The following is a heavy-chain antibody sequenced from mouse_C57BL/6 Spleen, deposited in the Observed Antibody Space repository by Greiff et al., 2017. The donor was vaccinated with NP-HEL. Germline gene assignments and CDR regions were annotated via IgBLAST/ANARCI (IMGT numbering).Heavy chain of an antibody. V-gene: IGHV5-16*01. CDR1: GFTFSDYY. CDR3: ARDLDWYFDV. J-gene: IGHJ1*03. Sequence: DVHLVESEGGLVQPGSSMKLSCTASGFTFSDYYLAWVRQVPETGLEWVANINYDGSSTYYLDSLKSRFLISRDNAKNILYLQMSSLKSEDTATYYCARDLDWYFDVWGTGTTVTVSS. CDR2: INYDGSST.